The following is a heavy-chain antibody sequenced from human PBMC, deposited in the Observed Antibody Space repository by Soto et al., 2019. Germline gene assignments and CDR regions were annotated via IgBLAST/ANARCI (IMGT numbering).Heavy chain of an antibody. CDR1: GGSISSYY. Sequence: ETLSLTCTVSGGSISSYYWSWIRQPPGKGLEWIGYIYYSGSTNYNPSLKSRVTISVDTSKNQFSLKLSSVTAADTAVYYCARHSQIKGGQWLTHGPYYFDYWGQGTLVTVSS. D-gene: IGHD6-19*01. V-gene: IGHV4-59*08. CDR3: ARHSQIKGGQWLTHGPYYFDY. CDR2: IYYSGST. J-gene: IGHJ4*02.